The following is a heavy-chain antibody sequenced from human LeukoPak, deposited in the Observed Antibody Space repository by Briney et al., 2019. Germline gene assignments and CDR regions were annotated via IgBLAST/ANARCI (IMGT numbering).Heavy chain of an antibody. D-gene: IGHD3-10*01. V-gene: IGHV3-64D*06. CDR1: GFTFSSYA. CDR2: ISSNGGST. CDR3: VKDGRITMVRGVILNWFDP. J-gene: IGHJ5*02. Sequence: PGGSLRLSCSAAGFTFSSYAMHWVRQAPGKGLEYVSAISSNGGSTYYADSVEGRFTISRDNSKNTLYLQMSSLRAEDTAVYYCVKDGRITMVRGVILNWFDPWGQGTLVTVSS.